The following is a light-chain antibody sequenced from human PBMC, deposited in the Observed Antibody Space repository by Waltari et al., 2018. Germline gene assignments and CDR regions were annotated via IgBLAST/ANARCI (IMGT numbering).Light chain of an antibody. J-gene: IGKJ1*01. CDR3: QQSYNIPPS. CDR1: QSIGSF. V-gene: IGKV1-39*01. CDR2: AAS. Sequence: DIQMTQSPSSLSASVGDTVTITCRASQSIGSFLNWHQQKPGKAPKPLIYAASTLESGVPSRFSGRESGTDFTLTITSLHPEDFATYYCQQSYNIPPSFGQGTKVEIK.